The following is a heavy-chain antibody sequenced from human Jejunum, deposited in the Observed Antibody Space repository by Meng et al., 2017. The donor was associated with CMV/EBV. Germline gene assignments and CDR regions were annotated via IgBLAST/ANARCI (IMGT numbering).Heavy chain of an antibody. CDR3: GKERTGYYIQH. CDR2: IAHDGSKQ. CDR1: GFIFSHYA. D-gene: IGHD3/OR15-3a*01. J-gene: IGHJ1*01. Sequence: QVQLVESGGGGVQPGGXXXLSCAASGFIFSHYAMHWVRQAPGKGLEWVALIAHDGSKQYYVDSVNGRFTISRDSSKNTLYLQMNSLRAEDTAVYYCGKERTGYYIQHWGQGTLVTVSS. V-gene: IGHV3-30*02.